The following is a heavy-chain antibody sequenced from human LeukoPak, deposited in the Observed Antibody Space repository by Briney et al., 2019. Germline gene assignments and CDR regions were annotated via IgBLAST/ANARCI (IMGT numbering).Heavy chain of an antibody. Sequence: GGSLRLSCAASGFTFSSYGMHWVRQAPGKGLEWVAVISYDGSNKYYADSVKGRFTISRDNSKNTLYLQMNSLRAEDTAVYYCVAVTGRPAGGGLCYWGQGTLVTVSS. D-gene: IGHD6-19*01. J-gene: IGHJ4*02. CDR3: VAVTGRPAGGGLCY. CDR1: GFTFSSYG. CDR2: ISYDGSNK. V-gene: IGHV3-30*03.